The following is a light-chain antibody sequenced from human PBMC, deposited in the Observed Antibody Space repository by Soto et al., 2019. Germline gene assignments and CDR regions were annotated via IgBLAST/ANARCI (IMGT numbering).Light chain of an antibody. CDR2: DVA. J-gene: IGLJ1*01. CDR1: GNDVGAYNY. V-gene: IGLV2-11*01. CDR3: CSYAGGYTYL. Sequence: QAARTQPLSVYGAPGQSVTISCTGTGNDVGAYNYVSWYQQHPGRPPKLMIYDVARWPSGVPDRFSGSKSGNTASLTISGLQAEDEADYFCCSYAGGYTYLFGTGTRSPS.